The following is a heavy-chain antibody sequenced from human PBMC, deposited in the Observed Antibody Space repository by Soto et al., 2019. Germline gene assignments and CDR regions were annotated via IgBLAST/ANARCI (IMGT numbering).Heavy chain of an antibody. CDR2: ISTSGGYT. Sequence: PGGSLRLSCAASGFNLGSHDMNWVRQAPGKGLQWVSFISTSGGYTYYADSLKGRFTISRDNANNSLYLEMSSLGVEDTAVYYCARAVLKGNARRAYGMDVWGNGTAVTVSS. J-gene: IGHJ6*01. D-gene: IGHD2-15*01. CDR1: GFNLGSHD. CDR3: ARAVLKGNARRAYGMDV. V-gene: IGHV3-21*01.